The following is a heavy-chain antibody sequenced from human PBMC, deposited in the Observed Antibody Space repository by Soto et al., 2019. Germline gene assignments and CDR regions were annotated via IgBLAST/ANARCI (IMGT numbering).Heavy chain of an antibody. J-gene: IGHJ5*02. CDR1: GYSFTSYW. CDR2: IYPGDSDT. V-gene: IGHV5-51*01. D-gene: IGHD2-2*01. Sequence: GESLKISCKGSGYSFTSYWIGWVRQMPGKGLEWMGIIYPGDSDTRYSPSFQGQVTISADKSISTAYLQWSSLKASDTAMYYCARHEGYCSNTSCYYGPGVDPWGQGTLVTVSS. CDR3: ARHEGYCSNTSCYYGPGVDP.